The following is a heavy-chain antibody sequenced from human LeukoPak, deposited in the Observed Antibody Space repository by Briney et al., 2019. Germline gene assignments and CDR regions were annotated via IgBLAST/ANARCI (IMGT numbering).Heavy chain of an antibody. CDR3: ARDLAYSRLDD. V-gene: IGHV3-48*01. D-gene: IGHD5-18*01. CDR1: GFTFSYYT. Sequence: GGSLRLSCAASGFTFSYYTMSWVRQAPGKGLEWVSYISSSSATIYYADSVKGRFTISRDNAKNSLYLQMDSLRVEDTAFYYCARDLAYSRLDDWGQGILVTVSS. CDR2: ISSSSATI. J-gene: IGHJ4*02.